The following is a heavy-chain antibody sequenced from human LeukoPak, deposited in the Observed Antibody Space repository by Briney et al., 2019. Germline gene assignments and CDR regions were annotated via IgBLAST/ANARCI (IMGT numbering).Heavy chain of an antibody. J-gene: IGHJ4*02. CDR2: IRYDGSNK. CDR3: AKVYSYGVQHFDY. Sequence: GGSLGLSCAASGFTFSSYGMHWVRQAPGKGLEWVAFIRYDGSNKYYADSMKGRFTISRDNSKNTLYLQMNSLRAEDTAVYYCAKVYSYGVQHFDYWGQGTLVTVSS. CDR1: GFTFSSYG. V-gene: IGHV3-30*02. D-gene: IGHD5-18*01.